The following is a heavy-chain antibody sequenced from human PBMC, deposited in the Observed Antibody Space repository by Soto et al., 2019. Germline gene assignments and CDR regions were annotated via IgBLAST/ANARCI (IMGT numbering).Heavy chain of an antibody. CDR2: IYYSGST. CDR1: GGSISSYY. J-gene: IGHJ3*02. V-gene: IGHV4-59*01. CDR3: ARAPDAFDI. Sequence: QVQLQESGPGLVKPSETLSLTCTVSGGSISSYYWSWIRQPPGKGLEWIGYIYYSGSTNYNPSLKSRVTISVDTSKNQFSLKLSSVTAADTAVYYCARAPDAFDIWGQGTMVTVSS.